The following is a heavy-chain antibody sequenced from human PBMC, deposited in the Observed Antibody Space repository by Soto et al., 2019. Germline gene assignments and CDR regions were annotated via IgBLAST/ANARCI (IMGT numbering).Heavy chain of an antibody. CDR2: INAGNGNT. D-gene: IGHD6-13*01. CDR3: ARVVTGVVAAAGTWFDP. CDR1: GYTFTSYA. J-gene: IGHJ5*02. V-gene: IGHV1-3*01. Sequence: KMRVASVKVSCKASGYTFTSYAMHWVRQAPGQRLEWMGWINAGNGNTKYSQKFQGRITITRDTSASTAYMELSSLRSEDTAVYYCARVVTGVVAAAGTWFDPWGQGTLVTVSS.